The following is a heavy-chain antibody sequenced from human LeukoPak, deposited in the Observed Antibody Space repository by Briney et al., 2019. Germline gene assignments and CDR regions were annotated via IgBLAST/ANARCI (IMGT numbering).Heavy chain of an antibody. J-gene: IGHJ4*02. Sequence: PGGPLRLPCAPSGFPFSLYAMNWVRQAPGKALEWVSYINDDSTDIHHADPEKRQFSISRHSARNTLYPQQSSQRAEHTAVYHCARDTFQPGLIDSWGQGTLVTVSS. CDR2: INDDSTDI. D-gene: IGHD2-2*01. CDR1: GFPFSLYA. CDR3: ARDTFQPGLIDS. V-gene: IGHV3-21*05.